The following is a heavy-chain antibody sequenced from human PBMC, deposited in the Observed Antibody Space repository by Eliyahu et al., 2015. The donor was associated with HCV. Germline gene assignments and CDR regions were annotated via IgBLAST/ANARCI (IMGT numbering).Heavy chain of an antibody. D-gene: IGHD3-22*01. CDR1: GYTFSTSG. Sequence: QVQLVQSGPQVKKPGASVEVSCKTSGYTFSTSGITWVRQAPGHGLEWMGWISAYNGNTYFAQSLQGRVTLTTDTSTGTAYMELRSLRSDDTAVYFCARGNYDSSTYYQGYFDYWGQGTLVTVSS. V-gene: IGHV1-18*01. CDR3: ARGNYDSSTYYQGYFDY. CDR2: ISAYNGNT. J-gene: IGHJ4*02.